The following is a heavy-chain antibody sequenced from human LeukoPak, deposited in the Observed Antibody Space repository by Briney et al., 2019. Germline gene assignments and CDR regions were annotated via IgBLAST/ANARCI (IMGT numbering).Heavy chain of an antibody. CDR2: TYYSGTT. Sequence: PSETLSLTCTVSGGSISSYYWSWIRQPPGKGLEWIGYTYYSGTTNYNPSLKSRVTISVDTSTNQFSLKLSSVTAADTAVYYCARGVYIAAAQYGYWGQGTLVTVSS. V-gene: IGHV4-59*01. CDR3: ARGVYIAAAQYGY. CDR1: GGSISSYY. J-gene: IGHJ4*02. D-gene: IGHD6-13*01.